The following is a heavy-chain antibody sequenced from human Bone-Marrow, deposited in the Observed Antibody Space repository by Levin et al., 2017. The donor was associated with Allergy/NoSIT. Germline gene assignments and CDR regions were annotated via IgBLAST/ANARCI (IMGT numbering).Heavy chain of an antibody. J-gene: IGHJ6*02. Sequence: GESLKISCKASGYTFTSYGISWVRQAPGQGLEWMGWISAYNGNTNYAQKLQGRVTMTTDTSTSTAYMELRSLRSDDTAVYYCASSLFFGYGSGSYYYGMDVWGQGTTVTVSS. CDR2: ISAYNGNT. CDR3: ASSLFFGYGSGSYYYGMDV. CDR1: GYTFTSYG. V-gene: IGHV1-18*01. D-gene: IGHD3-10*01.